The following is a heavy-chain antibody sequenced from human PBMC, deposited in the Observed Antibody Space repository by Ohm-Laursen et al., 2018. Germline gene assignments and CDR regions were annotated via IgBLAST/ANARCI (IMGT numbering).Heavy chain of an antibody. CDR3: ARDGAYCGGDCYSLPDY. J-gene: IGHJ4*02. CDR1: GYTFTSYY. Sequence: ASVKVSCKASGYTFTSYYMHWVRQAPGQGLEWMGIINPSGDSTSYAQKFQGKVTMTRDTSTSTVYMELSSLRSEDTAVYYCARDGAYCGGDCYSLPDYWGQGTLVTVSS. V-gene: IGHV1-46*01. CDR2: INPSGDST. D-gene: IGHD2-21*02.